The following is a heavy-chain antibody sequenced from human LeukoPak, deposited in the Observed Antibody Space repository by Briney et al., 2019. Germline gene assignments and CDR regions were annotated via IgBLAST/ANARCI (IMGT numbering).Heavy chain of an antibody. D-gene: IGHD5/OR15-5a*01. Sequence: SETLSLTCSVSGASISSYYWSWIRQPPGKGLEWIGYSHYTGSTDYNPSLKSRVTISVDTSKNQLSLKLTSVTAADTAVCYCSRHATDSVGGGWFHPWGQGSLVTVSS. J-gene: IGHJ5*02. CDR3: SRHATDSVGGGWFHP. V-gene: IGHV4-59*08. CDR2: SHYTGST. CDR1: GASISSYY.